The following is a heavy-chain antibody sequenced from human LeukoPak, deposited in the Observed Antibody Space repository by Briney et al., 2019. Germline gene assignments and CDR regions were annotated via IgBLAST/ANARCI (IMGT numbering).Heavy chain of an antibody. CDR1: GFTFSPYT. CDR2: INTGSTTI. V-gene: IGHV3-48*01. D-gene: IGHD6-6*01. CDR3: ARDSSVCAFDV. J-gene: IGHJ3*01. Sequence: PGGSLRLSCAASGFTFSPYTMHWFRQPPGKELEWLSYINTGSTTIYYADSVKGRFTISRDNAKNSLYLQFNSLRAEDSAVYYCARDSSVCAFDVWGQGTMVTVSS.